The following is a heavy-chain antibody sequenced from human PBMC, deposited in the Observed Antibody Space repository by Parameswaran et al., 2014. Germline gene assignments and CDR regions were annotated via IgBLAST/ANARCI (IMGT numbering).Heavy chain of an antibody. V-gene: IGHV4-59*01. CDR3: AKMKITIFGVVRRKIYGMDV. Sequence: SETLSLTCTVSGGSINSNYWSWIRQPPGKGLEWIGYIYYTGSTDYNPSLKSRVTISIDTSKNQFSLRLSSVTAADTAVYYCAKMKITIFGVVRRKIYGMDVWGQGTTVTVSS. CDR1: GGSINSNY. J-gene: IGHJ6*02. CDR2: IYYTGST. D-gene: IGHD3-3*01.